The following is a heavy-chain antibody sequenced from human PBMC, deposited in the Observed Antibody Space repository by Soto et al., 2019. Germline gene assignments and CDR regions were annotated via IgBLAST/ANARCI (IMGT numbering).Heavy chain of an antibody. V-gene: IGHV1-69*01. D-gene: IGHD1-1*01. Sequence: QVQLVQSGAEVRKPGSSVKVSCKASGGTFSSYAISWVRQVPGQGLEWMGEIISMFGAAMYAQKFQGRVTITADESASTAYVELSSLSSEDAATYYCARGGKERFRGAGMDVWGQGTTVTVS. CDR3: ARGGKERFRGAGMDV. CDR1: GGTFSSYA. J-gene: IGHJ6*02. CDR2: IISMFGAA.